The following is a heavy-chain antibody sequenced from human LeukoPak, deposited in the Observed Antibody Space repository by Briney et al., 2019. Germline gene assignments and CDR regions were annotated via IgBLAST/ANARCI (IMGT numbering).Heavy chain of an antibody. CDR3: ARDAYDDPSES. CDR1: GFTFSSYW. J-gene: IGHJ5*02. Sequence: GGSLRLSCAASGFTFSSYWMTWVRQAPGKGLEWVANLNPDGSRKFYVDSVKGRFTISRDNAKNSLYLQMHSLRAEDTALYYCARDAYDDPSESWGQGTLVTVSS. V-gene: IGHV3-7*01. CDR2: LNPDGSRK. D-gene: IGHD3-3*01.